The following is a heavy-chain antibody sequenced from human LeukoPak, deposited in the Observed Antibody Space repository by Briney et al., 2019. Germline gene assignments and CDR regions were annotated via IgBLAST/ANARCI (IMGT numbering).Heavy chain of an antibody. CDR1: GFTFSDYY. V-gene: IGHV3-11*04. Sequence: SGGSLRLSCAASGFTFSDYYMSWIRQAPGKGLEWVSYISSSGSTIYYADSVKGRFTISRDNAKNSLYLQVNSLRAEDTAVYYCARGSRFGVVGRDAFDIWGQGTVVTVSS. CDR3: ARGSRFGVVGRDAFDI. D-gene: IGHD3-3*01. CDR2: ISSSGSTI. J-gene: IGHJ3*02.